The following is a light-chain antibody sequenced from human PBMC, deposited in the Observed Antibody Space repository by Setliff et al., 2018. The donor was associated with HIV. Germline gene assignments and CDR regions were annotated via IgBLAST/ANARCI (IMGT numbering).Light chain of an antibody. J-gene: IGLJ1*01. Sequence: QSALTQPRSVPGSPGQSVTISCTGTSSDVGGYNYVSWYQQHPGKAPKLMIHDVSKRPSGVPDRFSGSKSGNTASLTISGLQAEDEADYYCCSYAGSYTYVFGTGTKGTVL. CDR3: CSYAGSYTYV. CDR1: SSDVGGYNY. V-gene: IGLV2-11*01. CDR2: DVS.